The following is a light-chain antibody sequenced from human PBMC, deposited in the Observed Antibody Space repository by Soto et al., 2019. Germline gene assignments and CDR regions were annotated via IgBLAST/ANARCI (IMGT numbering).Light chain of an antibody. CDR1: EDVSTK. CDR3: QQYDTWPPGT. CDR2: DAS. Sequence: MLMTQSPAILPVSPGERATLSCRASEDVSTKLAWYQQKPGQPPRLVIYDASTRATGIPARVSGSGSGKDFTLTVSGLQSEDFGMYYCQQYDTWPPGTFGQGTKVE. J-gene: IGKJ1*01. V-gene: IGKV3-15*01.